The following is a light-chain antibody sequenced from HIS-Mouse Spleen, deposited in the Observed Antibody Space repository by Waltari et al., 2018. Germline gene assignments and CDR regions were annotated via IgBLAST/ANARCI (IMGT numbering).Light chain of an antibody. V-gene: IGKV3-15*01. CDR3: ERYNNWPPWT. CDR1: QSVSSN. CDR2: GGS. J-gene: IGKJ1*01. Sequence: IVMTQPPATLSVSPGERATLTCRASQSVSSNLAWYQQKPGQAPRLLIYGGSTRATGIPARFSGSGSGTEVTLSISSMQSGDFAVYYCERYNNWPPWTFGQATKVEIK.